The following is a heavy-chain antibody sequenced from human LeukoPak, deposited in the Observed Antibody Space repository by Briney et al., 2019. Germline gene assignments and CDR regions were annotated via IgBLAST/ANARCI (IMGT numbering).Heavy chain of an antibody. D-gene: IGHD4-17*01. Sequence: SVKVSCKASGGTFSSYAISWVRQAPRQGLEWMGRIIPILGIANYAQKFQGRVTITADKSTSTAYMELSSLRSEDTAVYYCASAPNYGDYVSGWFDPWGQGTLVTVSS. CDR3: ASAPNYGDYVSGWFDP. V-gene: IGHV1-69*04. CDR1: GGTFSSYA. J-gene: IGHJ5*02. CDR2: IIPILGIA.